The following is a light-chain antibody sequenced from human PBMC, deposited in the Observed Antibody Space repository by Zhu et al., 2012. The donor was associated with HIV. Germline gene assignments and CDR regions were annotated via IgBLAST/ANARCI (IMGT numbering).Light chain of an antibody. CDR1: QAVYSNY. Sequence: VLTQSPGTLSFSPGERATLSCRASQAVYSNYLAWYQQKPGQAPRLLIYGTSARASGIPDRFTGSGSGTDFTLTISRLEPEDFAVYYCQQYGSSPPITFGQGTRLEIK. CDR2: GTS. J-gene: IGKJ5*01. V-gene: IGKV3-20*01. CDR3: QQYGSSPPIT.